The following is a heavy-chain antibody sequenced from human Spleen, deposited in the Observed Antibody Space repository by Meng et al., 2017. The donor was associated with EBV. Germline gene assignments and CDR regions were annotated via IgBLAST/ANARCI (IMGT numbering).Heavy chain of an antibody. CDR1: GGSISTPNYY. V-gene: IGHV4-39*07. D-gene: IGHD4-17*01. CDR3: VRGYDYGDYVDY. J-gene: IGHJ4*02. CDR2: FYSVATT. Sequence: QLQLQESGPGLVKPSETLSLICTVSGGSISTPNYYWGSIRQPPGKALEWIGTFYSVATTFYNPSLKSRLTISVDTSKNQFSLRLSSVTAADTAVYYCVRGYDYGDYVDYWGQGTLVTVSS.